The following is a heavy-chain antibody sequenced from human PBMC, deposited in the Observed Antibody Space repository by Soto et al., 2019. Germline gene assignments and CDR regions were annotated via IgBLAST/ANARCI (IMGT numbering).Heavy chain of an antibody. J-gene: IGHJ4*02. CDR1: GFTVSSKY. CDR3: AKGGRQWLVTSDFNY. Sequence: GGSLRLSCAAAGFTVSSKYMTWVRQAPGKGLEWVSVIYSGGSTYYADSVKGRFTISRDNSKNTLYLQMNSLRAEDTAVYYCAKGGRQWLVTSDFNYWGQGALVTVSS. D-gene: IGHD6-19*01. CDR2: IYSGGST. V-gene: IGHV3-53*05.